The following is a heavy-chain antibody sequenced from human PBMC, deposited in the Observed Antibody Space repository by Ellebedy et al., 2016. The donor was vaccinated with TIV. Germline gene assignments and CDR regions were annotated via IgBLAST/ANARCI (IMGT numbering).Heavy chain of an antibody. Sequence: AASVKVSCKVSGYTLTELSMHWVRQAPGKGLEWMGAFDREDGETIYAQKFQGRLTMTEDTSTDTAYMELSSPRSEDTAVYYCATEGYTDYENWYFDIWGRGTLVTVSS. V-gene: IGHV1-24*01. CDR2: FDREDGET. CDR1: GYTLTELS. J-gene: IGHJ2*01. D-gene: IGHD5-12*01. CDR3: ATEGYTDYENWYFDI.